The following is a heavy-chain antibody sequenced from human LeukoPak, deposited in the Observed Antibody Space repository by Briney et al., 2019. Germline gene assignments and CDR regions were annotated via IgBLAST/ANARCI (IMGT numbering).Heavy chain of an antibody. CDR1: GGSFSGYY. Sequence: KPSETLSLTCAVYGGSFSGYYWSWIRQPPGKGLEWIGEINHSGSTNYNPSLKSRVTISVDTSKNQFSLKLSSVTAADTAVYYCARSEPVVVIDYWGQGTLVTVSS. V-gene: IGHV4-34*01. D-gene: IGHD3-22*01. CDR2: INHSGST. J-gene: IGHJ4*02. CDR3: ARSEPVVVIDY.